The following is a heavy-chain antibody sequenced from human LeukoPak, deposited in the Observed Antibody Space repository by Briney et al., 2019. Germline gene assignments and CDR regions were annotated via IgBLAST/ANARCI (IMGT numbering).Heavy chain of an antibody. J-gene: IGHJ4*02. CDR3: AKETRYSSTIGY. Sequence: GGSLRLSCAASGFTFSSHAMSWVRQAPGKGREWVSAISGSGGSTYYADSVKGRFTISRDNSKNTLYLQMNSLRAEDTAVYYCAKETRYSSTIGYWGQGTLVTVSS. D-gene: IGHD6-13*01. V-gene: IGHV3-23*01. CDR2: ISGSGGST. CDR1: GFTFSSHA.